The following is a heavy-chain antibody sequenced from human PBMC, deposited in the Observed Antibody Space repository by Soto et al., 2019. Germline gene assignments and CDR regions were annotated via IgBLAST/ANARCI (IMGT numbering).Heavy chain of an antibody. Sequence: EVQLSESGGDLEQPGGSLRLSCAASGFTFSNYAMSWVRQAPGKGLEWVSAISVSGDDTYFADSVKGRFAISRDNSENTLYLHMNSLRPEDTAVYFCAKAGDLYDHRGYSFDYWGQGTLVTVSS. CDR3: AKAGDLYDHRGYSFDY. CDR2: ISVSGDDT. D-gene: IGHD3-22*01. V-gene: IGHV3-23*01. CDR1: GFTFSNYA. J-gene: IGHJ4*02.